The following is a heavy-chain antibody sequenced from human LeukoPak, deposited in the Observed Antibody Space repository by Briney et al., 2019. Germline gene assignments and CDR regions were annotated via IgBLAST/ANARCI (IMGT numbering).Heavy chain of an antibody. V-gene: IGHV3-30*14. Sequence: PGGSLRLSCAASGFTFSSYWMSWVRQAPGKGLEWVAVISYDGSNKYYADSVKGRFTISRDNSKNTLNLQMNSLRAEDTAVYYCANSRRSGYWYFDLWGRGTLVTVSS. CDR2: ISYDGSNK. J-gene: IGHJ2*01. CDR3: ANSRRSGYWYFDL. CDR1: GFTFSSYW. D-gene: IGHD3-22*01.